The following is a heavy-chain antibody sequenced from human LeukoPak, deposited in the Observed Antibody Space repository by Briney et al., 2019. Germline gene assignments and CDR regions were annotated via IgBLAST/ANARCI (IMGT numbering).Heavy chain of an antibody. CDR2: IYYSGST. CDR1: GVSISSGSNY. CDR3: ARGPKYYYDSSGYYYRNWFDP. Sequence: SETLSLTCSVSGVSISSGSNYWGWIRQPPGKTLEWIGSIYYSGSTYYNPSLKSRVTISVDTSKNQFSLKLSSVTAADTAVYYCARGPKYYYDSSGYYYRNWFDPWGQGTLVTVSS. V-gene: IGHV4-39*01. D-gene: IGHD3-22*01. J-gene: IGHJ5*02.